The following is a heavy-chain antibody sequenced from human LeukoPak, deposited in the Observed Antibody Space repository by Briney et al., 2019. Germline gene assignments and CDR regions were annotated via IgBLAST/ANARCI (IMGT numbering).Heavy chain of an antibody. CDR2: ISPSSGIT. CDR1: GYTFTTYY. V-gene: IGHV1-46*01. Sequence: ASVKVSCKASGYTFTTYYMHWVRQAPGRGLEWMGIISPSSGITGYAQMFQDRVTMARDTSTSTVYMELSSLRFEDTAVYYCARGYYYDSSAGPSEYWGQGTLVTVSS. CDR3: ARGYYYDSSAGPSEY. J-gene: IGHJ4*02. D-gene: IGHD3-22*01.